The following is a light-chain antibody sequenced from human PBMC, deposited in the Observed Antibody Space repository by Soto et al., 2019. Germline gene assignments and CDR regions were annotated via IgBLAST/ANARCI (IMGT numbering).Light chain of an antibody. V-gene: IGKV3-20*01. CDR3: QKYDTSPYD. CDR1: QSVIRNY. Sequence: EGMLTQSPGTLSLSPGEGAILSCRSSQSVIRNYLAWYQKKPGQAPRLLIYGASSRATGIPDRFSGSGSGTGFTLTISRLEPEDFVVYYWQKYDTSPYDFGQGTKLEI. J-gene: IGKJ2*01. CDR2: GAS.